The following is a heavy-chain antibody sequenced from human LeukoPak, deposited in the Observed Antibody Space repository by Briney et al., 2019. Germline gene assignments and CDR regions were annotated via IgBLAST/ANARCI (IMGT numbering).Heavy chain of an antibody. D-gene: IGHD6-25*01. J-gene: IGHJ4*02. V-gene: IGHV3-23*01. CDR2: ISGRGGST. CDR3: ASGPTSGLDY. Sequence: PGGSLRLSCAASAFTFSSYAMSWVRQAPGKGLEWVSTISGRGGSTYYADSVKGRFTISVDNSKNTLNLQMNSLTAGDTAVYYCASGPTSGLDYWGQGTLVIVSS. CDR1: AFTFSSYA.